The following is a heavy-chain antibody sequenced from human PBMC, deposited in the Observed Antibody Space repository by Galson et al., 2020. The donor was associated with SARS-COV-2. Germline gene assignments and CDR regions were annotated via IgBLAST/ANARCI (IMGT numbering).Heavy chain of an antibody. Sequence: SQTLSLTCTVSGGSISSSSYYWGWIRQPPGKGLEWIGSIYYSGSTYYNPSLKSRVTISVDTSKNQFSLKLSSVTAADTAVYYCARDGSESITIFGVVIQNWFDPWGQGTLVTVSS. D-gene: IGHD3-3*01. CDR1: GGSISSSSYY. CDR2: IYYSGST. J-gene: IGHJ5*02. CDR3: ARDGSESITIFGVVIQNWFDP. V-gene: IGHV4-39*07.